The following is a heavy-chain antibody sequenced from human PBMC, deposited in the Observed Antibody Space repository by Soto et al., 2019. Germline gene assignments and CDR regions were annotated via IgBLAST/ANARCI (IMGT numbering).Heavy chain of an antibody. CDR2: IYYSGST. V-gene: IGHV4-39*01. Sequence: QLQLQESGPGLVKPSETLSLTCTVSGGSISSSSYYWGWIRQPPGKGLEWIGSIYYSGSTYYNPSLKSRVTISVDTSKNQFSLKLSSVTAADTAVYYCARHGGSAGSSYGGPLDNWFDPWGQGTLVTVSS. CDR1: GGSISSSSYY. J-gene: IGHJ5*02. D-gene: IGHD3-10*01. CDR3: ARHGGSAGSSYGGPLDNWFDP.